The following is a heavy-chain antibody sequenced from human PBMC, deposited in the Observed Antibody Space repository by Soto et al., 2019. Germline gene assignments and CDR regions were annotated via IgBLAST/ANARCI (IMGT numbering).Heavy chain of an antibody. CDR3: ARGMYGSGSYYIGDAFDM. J-gene: IGHJ3*02. Sequence: PGGSLRLSCAVSGFTVSYNYMNWVRQAPGKGLEWVSVIYRGGDTFYADSLKGRFTISRDNSKNTLYLQMNSLRAEDTAVYYCARGMYGSGSYYIGDAFDMWGQGTMVTVSS. CDR1: GFTVSYNY. V-gene: IGHV3-53*01. CDR2: IYRGGDT. D-gene: IGHD3-10*01.